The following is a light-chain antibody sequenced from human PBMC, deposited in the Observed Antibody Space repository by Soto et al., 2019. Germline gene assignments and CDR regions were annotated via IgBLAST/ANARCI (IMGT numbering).Light chain of an antibody. CDR3: FSFTTTSTHV. V-gene: IGLV1-44*01. J-gene: IGLJ1*01. CDR1: SSNIGSNT. CDR2: SND. Sequence: QAVVTQPPSASGTPGQRVTISCSRSSSNIGSNTVSWYQQLPGTAPKLLIYSNDQRPSGVPDRFSGSKSGNTAYLTISGLQVEDEAEYFCFSFTTTSTHVFGTGTKVTVL.